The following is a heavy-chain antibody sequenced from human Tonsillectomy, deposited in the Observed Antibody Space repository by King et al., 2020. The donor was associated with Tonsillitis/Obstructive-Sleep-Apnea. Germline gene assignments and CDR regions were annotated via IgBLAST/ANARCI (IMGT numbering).Heavy chain of an antibody. Sequence: QLQESGPGLVKPSGTLSLTCAVSGGSISSSNWWSWVRQPPGKGLEWIGEIYHSGGTNYNPTLKSRVTISVDKSKNQISLKLSSVTAPDTAVYYFARDGELGDVGFGAFDIWGQGTMVTVSS. V-gene: IGHV4-4*02. CDR2: IYHSGGT. D-gene: IGHD7-27*01. J-gene: IGHJ3*02. CDR3: ARDGELGDVGFGAFDI. CDR1: GGSISSSNW.